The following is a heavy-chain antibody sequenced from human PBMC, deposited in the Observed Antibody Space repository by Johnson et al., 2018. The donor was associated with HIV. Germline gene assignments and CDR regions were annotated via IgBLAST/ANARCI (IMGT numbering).Heavy chain of an antibody. V-gene: IGHV3-11*04. CDR1: GFTFSDYY. Sequence: QVQLVESGGGLVRPGGSLRLSCAASGFTFSDYYMTWIRQAPGKGLEWLSYISSSGVTTYYAESLKGRFTISRDNAKNSLYLQMNSLRAEDTAVYYCAREGALLLWFGASPFDIWGQGTMVTVSS. J-gene: IGHJ3*02. CDR2: ISSSGVTT. CDR3: AREGALLLWFGASPFDI. D-gene: IGHD3-10*01.